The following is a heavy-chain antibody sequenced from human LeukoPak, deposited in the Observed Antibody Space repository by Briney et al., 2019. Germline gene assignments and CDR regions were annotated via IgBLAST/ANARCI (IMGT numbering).Heavy chain of an antibody. Sequence: SETLSLTCAVSGYSISSGYYWGWIRQPPGKGLECIGSIYHSGSTYYNPSLKSRVTISVDTSKNQFSPKLSSATGADTAVYYCARQSGSRDSNYDYWGQGTLVTVSS. CDR2: IYHSGST. CDR3: ARQSGSRDSNYDY. D-gene: IGHD1-1*01. CDR1: GYSISSGYY. V-gene: IGHV4-38-2*01. J-gene: IGHJ4*02.